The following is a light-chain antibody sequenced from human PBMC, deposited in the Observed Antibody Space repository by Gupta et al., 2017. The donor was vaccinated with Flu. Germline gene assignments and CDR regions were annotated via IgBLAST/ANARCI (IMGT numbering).Light chain of an antibody. CDR1: NIGSKT. CDR2: DNS. J-gene: IGLJ2*01. Sequence: RTATITCRRENIGSKTVHWYQQKPGQAPLLVVYDNSDRPSGIPDRLSGSNSGNTATLTISGVESGDEADYFCQVWDYTIEHQLFGGGTKLTVL. V-gene: IGLV3-21*03. CDR3: QVWDYTIEHQL.